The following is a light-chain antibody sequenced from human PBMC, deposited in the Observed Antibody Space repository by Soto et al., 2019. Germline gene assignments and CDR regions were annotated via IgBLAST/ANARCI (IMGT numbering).Light chain of an antibody. CDR3: QQYNNWSGT. CDR1: QSVSSN. V-gene: IGKV3-15*01. J-gene: IGKJ1*01. Sequence: EIVMTQSPATLSVSPGERATLSCRASQSVSSNLAWYQQKPGQAPGLLIYGASTRATGIPARFSGSGSGTEFTLTISSLLSEDFAVYYCQQYNNWSGTFGQGTKVEIK. CDR2: GAS.